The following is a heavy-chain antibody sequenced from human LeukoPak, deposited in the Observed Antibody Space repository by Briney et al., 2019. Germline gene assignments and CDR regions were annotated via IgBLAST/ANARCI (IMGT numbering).Heavy chain of an antibody. CDR3: AACSSSSCYLNY. D-gene: IGHD2-2*01. CDR2: IYYSGST. CDR1: GGSISSGDYH. V-gene: IGHV4-30-4*01. Sequence: SETLSLTCTVSGGSISSGDYHWRWIRQPPGKGLEWIGYIYYSGSTYYNPSLKSRVTVSVDTSKNQFSLKLSSVTAADTAVYYCAACSSSSCYLNYWGQGTLVTVSS. J-gene: IGHJ4*02.